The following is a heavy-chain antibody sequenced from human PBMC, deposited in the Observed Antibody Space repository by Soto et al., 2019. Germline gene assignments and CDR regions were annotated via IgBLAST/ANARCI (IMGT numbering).Heavy chain of an antibody. CDR1: GFTVSSNY. D-gene: IGHD5-18*01. V-gene: IGHV3-53*02. CDR2: IYSGGST. J-gene: IGHJ4*02. CDR3: ARESTAMVSFDY. Sequence: EVQLVETGGGLIQPGGSLRLSCAASGFTVSSNYMSWVRQAPGKGLEWVSVIYSGGSTYYADSVKGRFTISRDNSKNTLYLQMSSLRAEDTAVYYCARESTAMVSFDYWGQGTLVTVSS.